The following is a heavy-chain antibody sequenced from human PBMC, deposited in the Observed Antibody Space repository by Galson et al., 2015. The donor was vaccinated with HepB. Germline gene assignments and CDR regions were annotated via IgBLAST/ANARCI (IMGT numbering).Heavy chain of an antibody. V-gene: IGHV1-69*13. J-gene: IGHJ6*03. CDR3: ARAGYCSSTSCYGAPYYYYMDV. CDR2: IIPIFGTA. D-gene: IGHD2-2*01. CDR1: GGTFSSYA. Sequence: SVKVSCKASGGTFSSYAISWVRQAPGQGLEWMGGIIPIFGTANYAQKFQGRVTITADESTSTAYMELSSLRSEDTAVYYCARAGYCSSTSCYGAPYYYYMDVWGKGTTVTVSS.